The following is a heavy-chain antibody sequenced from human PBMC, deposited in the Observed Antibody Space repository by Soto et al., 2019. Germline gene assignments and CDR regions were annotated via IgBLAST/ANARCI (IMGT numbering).Heavy chain of an antibody. CDR2: IIPILGIA. CDR1: GGTFSSHT. CDR3: ARDQGYYESSLYGGFDP. J-gene: IGHJ5*02. V-gene: IGHV1-69*08. Sequence: QVQLVQSGGEMKKPGSSVKVSCKASGGTFSSHTISWVRQAPGQGLEWMGRIIPILGIADYAQRFKGRLTIAADKSTTTAYMELSSLRIEDTAVYYCARDQGYYESSLYGGFDPWGQGTLVTVSS. D-gene: IGHD3-22*01.